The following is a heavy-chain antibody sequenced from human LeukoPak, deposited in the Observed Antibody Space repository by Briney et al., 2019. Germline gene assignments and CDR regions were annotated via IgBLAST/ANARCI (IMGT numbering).Heavy chain of an antibody. CDR3: ARERTTVVSPFVY. CDR1: GFTFSSYS. CDR2: ISYEGSKK. Sequence: GRSLRLSCAASGFTFSSYSMHWVRQAPGKGPEWVAVISYEGSKKYYADSVKGRFTISRDNSKNTMYLQMNSLRAEDTAVYYCARERTTVVSPFVYWGQGTLVTVSS. D-gene: IGHD4-23*01. J-gene: IGHJ4*02. V-gene: IGHV3-30-3*01.